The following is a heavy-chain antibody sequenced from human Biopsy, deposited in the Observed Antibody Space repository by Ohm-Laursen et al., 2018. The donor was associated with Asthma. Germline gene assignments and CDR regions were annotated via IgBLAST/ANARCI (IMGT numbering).Heavy chain of an antibody. Sequence: SLRLSCTASGFAASRDYMFWVRQAPGKGLEWVSVIYSGGTSHTADSVRGRFTISRDYSKNTLYLQMHSLRAEDTAVYYCARGDSSSWSHYYFDYWGQGTLVTVSS. CDR2: IYSGGTS. CDR3: ARGDSSSWSHYYFDY. CDR1: GFAASRDY. V-gene: IGHV3-53*01. J-gene: IGHJ4*02. D-gene: IGHD6-13*01.